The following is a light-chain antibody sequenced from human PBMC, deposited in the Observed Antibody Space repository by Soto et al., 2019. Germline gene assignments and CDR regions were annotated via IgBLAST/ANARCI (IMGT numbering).Light chain of an antibody. Sequence: EIVLTQSPATLSLSPGERATLSCRASQSVSSYLAWYQQKPGQAPRLLIYDASNRATGIPARFSGSGSGTDFTLTISSLEPEDFAVYYCQQYGSSPWTFGQGTTVDIK. J-gene: IGKJ1*01. CDR2: DAS. CDR1: QSVSSY. CDR3: QQYGSSPWT. V-gene: IGKV3-11*01.